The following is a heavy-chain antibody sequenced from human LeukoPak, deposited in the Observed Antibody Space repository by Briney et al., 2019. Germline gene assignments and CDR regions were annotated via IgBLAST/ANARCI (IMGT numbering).Heavy chain of an antibody. CDR3: AREVPVTDYVWGSYRTFLDY. V-gene: IGHV4-39*07. D-gene: IGHD3-16*02. CDR2: IYYSGST. J-gene: IGHJ4*02. CDR1: GGSISSSDYY. Sequence: SETLSLTCTVSGGSISSSDYYWGWIRQPPGKGLEWIGSIYYSGSTYYNPSLKSRVTISVDTPKNQFSLKLSSVTAADTAVYYCAREVPVTDYVWGSYRTFLDYWGQGTLVTVSS.